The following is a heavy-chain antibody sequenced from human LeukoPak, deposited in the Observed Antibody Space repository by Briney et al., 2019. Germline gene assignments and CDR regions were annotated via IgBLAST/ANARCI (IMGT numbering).Heavy chain of an antibody. CDR1: GSTVSINS. V-gene: IGHV3-53*01. J-gene: IGHJ3*02. CDR3: ARDLSI. CDR2: IYSGGST. Sequence: VGSRSLSWAASGSTVSINSMSWVRLAPGKGLEWVSVIYSGGSTYYADSVKGRFIISRDNSKNTLYLQMNSLRAEDTAVYYCARDLSIWGQGTMVTVSS.